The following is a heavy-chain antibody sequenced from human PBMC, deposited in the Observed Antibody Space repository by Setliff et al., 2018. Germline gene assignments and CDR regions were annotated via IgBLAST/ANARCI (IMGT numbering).Heavy chain of an antibody. J-gene: IGHJ6*03. CDR2: IYYSGST. CDR3: ARGGAAESYDFWSGMYYYYYYYMDV. CDR1: GGSISSGGYY. D-gene: IGHD3-3*01. V-gene: IGHV4-31*03. Sequence: LSLTCTVSGGSISSGGYYWSWIRQHPGKGLEWVGYIYYSGSTYYNPSLKSRVTISVDTSKNQFSLKLSSVTAADTAVYYCARGGAAESYDFWSGMYYYYYYYMDVWGKGTTVTV.